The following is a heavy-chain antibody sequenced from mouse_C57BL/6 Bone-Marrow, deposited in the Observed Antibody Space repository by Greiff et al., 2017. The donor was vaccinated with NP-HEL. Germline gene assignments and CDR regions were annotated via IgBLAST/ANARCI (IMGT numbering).Heavy chain of an antibody. Sequence: EVKVIESGEGLVKPGGTLKLSCAASGFTFSSYAMSWVRQTPEKRLEWVAYISSGGDYIYYADTVKGRFTISRDNARNTLYLQMSSLKSEDTAMYYCTRRQLGQGYFDYWGQGTTLTVSS. CDR3: TRRQLGQGYFDY. J-gene: IGHJ2*01. V-gene: IGHV5S21*01. CDR1: GFTFSSYA. D-gene: IGHD4-1*02. CDR2: ISSGGDYI.